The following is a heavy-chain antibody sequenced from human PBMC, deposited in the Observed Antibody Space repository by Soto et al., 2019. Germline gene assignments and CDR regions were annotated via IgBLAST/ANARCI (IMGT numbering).Heavy chain of an antibody. CDR2: ISAYNGNT. D-gene: IGHD5-18*01. CDR3: AKERFSYGFGRVSDGIDV. V-gene: IGHV1-18*01. CDR1: GYTFTSYG. Sequence: ASVQVSCKASGYTFTSYGISWVRQAPGQGPEWMGWISAYNGNTNYAQKLQGRVTMTTDTSTSTDYMELRSLRSDDTAVYYCAKERFSYGFGRVSDGIDVRAQGTTVTGSS. J-gene: IGHJ6*02.